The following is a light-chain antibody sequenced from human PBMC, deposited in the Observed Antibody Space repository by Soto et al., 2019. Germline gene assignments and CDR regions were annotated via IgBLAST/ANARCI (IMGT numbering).Light chain of an antibody. CDR2: DAS. Sequence: IVLAQSPVTLSLSPGDIATLSCSASQTVSVNYLAWYQQKPGQAPRLLIYDASNRATCIPARFSGSGSGTDFTLTISSLEPEDSAVYYCQQRSNWPPINFGQGTRLEIK. CDR3: QQRSNWPPIN. V-gene: IGKV3-11*01. J-gene: IGKJ5*01. CDR1: QTVSVNY.